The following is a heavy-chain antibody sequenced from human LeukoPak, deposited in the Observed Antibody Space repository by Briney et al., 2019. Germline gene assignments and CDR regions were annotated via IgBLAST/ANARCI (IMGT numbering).Heavy chain of an antibody. CDR2: IWYDGSKK. D-gene: IGHD1-26*01. V-gene: IGHV3-33*01. Sequence: PGGSLRLSCAASAFTFSSYGMHWVRQAPGKGLEWVAVIWYDGSKKYYADSVKGRFTISRDNSKNTLYLQMNSLRAEDTAVYYCARDWGELPYDYWGQGTLVTVSS. CDR3: ARDWGELPYDY. CDR1: AFTFSSYG. J-gene: IGHJ4*02.